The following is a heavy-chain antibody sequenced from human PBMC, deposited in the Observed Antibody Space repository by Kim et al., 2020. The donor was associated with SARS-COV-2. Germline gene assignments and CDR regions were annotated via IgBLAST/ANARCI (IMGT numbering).Heavy chain of an antibody. J-gene: IGHJ4*02. CDR1: GFTFSSYG. D-gene: IGHD3-3*01. CDR2: ISYDGSYK. V-gene: IGHV3-30*18. CDR3: AKATIFGVVYPDH. Sequence: GGSLRLSCVASGFTFSSYGMHWVRQAPGKGREWVAVISYDGSYKHYADSVKGRFTISRDNTQSTLYLQMNSLTDEDTAVYYCAKATIFGVVYPDHWGQGTLVTVSS.